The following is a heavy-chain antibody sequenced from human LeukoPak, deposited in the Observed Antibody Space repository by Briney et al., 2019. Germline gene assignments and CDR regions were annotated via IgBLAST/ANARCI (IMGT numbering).Heavy chain of an antibody. J-gene: IGHJ6*03. CDR2: INSDGSST. D-gene: IGHD1-1*01. CDR1: RFTFTNSW. CDR3: ARAHWYYYSLPF. V-gene: IGHV3-74*01. Sequence: GGSLRLSCAASRFTFTNSWMHWVRQAPGKGLVWVSRINSDGSSTTYADFVKGRFTISRDNAKNTLYLQMNSLRAEDTAVYYCARAHWYYYSLPFWGKGTTLTVSS.